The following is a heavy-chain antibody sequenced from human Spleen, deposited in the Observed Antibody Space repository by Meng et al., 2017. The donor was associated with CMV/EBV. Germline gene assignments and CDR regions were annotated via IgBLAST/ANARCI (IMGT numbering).Heavy chain of an antibody. Sequence: GESLKISCAASGFTFSSYAMSWVRQAPGKGLEWVSSISSSSSYIYYADSVKGRFTISRDNAKNSLYLQMNSLRAEDTAVYYCANSGSYYRFDYWGQGTLVTVSS. V-gene: IGHV3-21*01. D-gene: IGHD1-26*01. CDR1: GFTFSSYA. J-gene: IGHJ4*02. CDR3: ANSGSYYRFDY. CDR2: ISSSSSYI.